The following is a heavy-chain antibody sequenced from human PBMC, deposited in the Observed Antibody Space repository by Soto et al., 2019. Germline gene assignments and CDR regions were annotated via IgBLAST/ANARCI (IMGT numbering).Heavy chain of an antibody. V-gene: IGHV1-3*01. CDR3: AGKDGYSYHYLDL. Sequence: KSQGRVTITRDTSASTVYMELSSLRSEDTAVYYCAGKDGYSYHYLDLWGQGTLVIVSS. D-gene: IGHD5-18*01. J-gene: IGHJ4*02.